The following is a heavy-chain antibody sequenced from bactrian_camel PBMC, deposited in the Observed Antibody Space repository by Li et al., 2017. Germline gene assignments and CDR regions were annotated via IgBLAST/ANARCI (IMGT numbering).Heavy chain of an antibody. CDR2: INSDGRT. CDR1: RRVAETFC. D-gene: IGHD5*01. J-gene: IGHJ4*01. Sequence: HVQLVESGGGSVQAGGSLRLSCTASRRVAETFCLGWFRQAPGKEREAVAGINSDGRTTYEEAVKGRFTISKDNARNILYLQMNSLKTEDTAMYYCAKDRGRLDYGLEATSDYWGQGTQVTVS. V-gene: IGHV3S53*01. CDR3: AKDRGRLDYGLEATSDY.